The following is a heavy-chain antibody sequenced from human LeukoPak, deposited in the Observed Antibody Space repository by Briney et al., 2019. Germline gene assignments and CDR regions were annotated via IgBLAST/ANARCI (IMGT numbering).Heavy chain of an antibody. Sequence: PGGSLRLSCAASGFTFSSYGMSWVRQAPGKGLEWVAFIRYDGSNNYYTDSVKGRFTISRDNSKNTLYLQMNSLRTDDTAVYYCARDGVDSSSSYYYYYYMDVWGKGTTVTVSS. J-gene: IGHJ6*03. D-gene: IGHD6-6*01. CDR1: GFTFSSYG. V-gene: IGHV3-30*02. CDR3: ARDGVDSSSSYYYYYYMDV. CDR2: IRYDGSNN.